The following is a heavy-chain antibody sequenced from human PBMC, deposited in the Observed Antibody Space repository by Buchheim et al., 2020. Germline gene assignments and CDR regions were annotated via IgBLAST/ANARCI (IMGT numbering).Heavy chain of an antibody. Sequence: QVQLVESGGGVVQPGRSLRLSCAASGFTFSNYGMHWVRQAPGKGLDWVAVIWYDGSNKYYADSVKGRFTISRDNSKNTLFLQMNSLRAEDTAVYYCARDSTRYSYYGSGSYTYWGQGTL. CDR3: ARDSTRYSYYGSGSYTY. J-gene: IGHJ4*02. V-gene: IGHV3-33*01. CDR1: GFTFSNYG. CDR2: IWYDGSNK. D-gene: IGHD3-10*01.